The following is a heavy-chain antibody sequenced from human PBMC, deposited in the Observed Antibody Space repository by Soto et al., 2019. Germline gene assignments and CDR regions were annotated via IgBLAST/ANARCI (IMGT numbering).Heavy chain of an antibody. Sequence: QLQLQESGPGLVKPSETLSLTCTVSGGSISSSSYYWGWIRQPPGKGLEWIGSIYYSGSTYYNPSLKIRVTISVHTSKNQFSLKLSSVTAADTAVDYCARRGSGSYSDYWGQGTLVTVSS. V-gene: IGHV4-39*01. CDR3: ARRGSGSYSDY. D-gene: IGHD3-10*01. CDR2: IYYSGST. CDR1: GGSISSSSYY. J-gene: IGHJ4*02.